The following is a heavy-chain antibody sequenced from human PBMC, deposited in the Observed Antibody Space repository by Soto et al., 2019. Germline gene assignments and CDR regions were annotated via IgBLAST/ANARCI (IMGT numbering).Heavy chain of an antibody. J-gene: IGHJ6*02. Sequence: SQTLSLTCAVSGDNLSRNTAAWNWIRQSPSRGLEWLGRTHYTSRWYNDYAESVKSRITVSPDTSKNQFSLHLYSVTPEDTAVYFCARGSSSYFAMDVWGQGTTVTVSS. V-gene: IGHV6-1*01. D-gene: IGHD2-21*01. CDR2: THYTSRWYN. CDR1: GDNLSRNTAA. CDR3: ARGSSSYFAMDV.